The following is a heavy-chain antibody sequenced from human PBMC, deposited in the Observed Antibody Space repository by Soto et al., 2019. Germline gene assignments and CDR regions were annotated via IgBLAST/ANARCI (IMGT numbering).Heavy chain of an antibody. J-gene: IGHJ4*02. CDR3: VAYPPFGDPLEGAFY. CDR2: MNPNSGNT. Sequence: ASVKVSCKASGYTFTSYDINWVRQATGQGLEWMGWMNPNSGNTGYAQKFQGRVTMTRNTSISTAYMELSSLRSEDTAVYYCVAYPPFGDPLEGAFYWGQGTLVTAPQ. D-gene: IGHD3-10*01. CDR1: GYTFTSYD. V-gene: IGHV1-8*01.